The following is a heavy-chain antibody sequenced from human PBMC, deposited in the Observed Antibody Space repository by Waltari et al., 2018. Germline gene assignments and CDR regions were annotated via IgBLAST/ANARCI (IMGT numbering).Heavy chain of an antibody. Sequence: QVQLQESGPGLVKPSETLSLTCTVSGGSIRSYYWSWIRQPPGKGLEWIGDIYYSGSTNYTPSLQRRVTISVDTSKIQFSLKLSSVTAADTAVYYCARDSPYGYFDYWGQGTLVTVSS. D-gene: IGHD2-8*01. CDR3: ARDSPYGYFDY. CDR2: IYYSGST. CDR1: GGSIRSYY. V-gene: IGHV4-59*01. J-gene: IGHJ4*02.